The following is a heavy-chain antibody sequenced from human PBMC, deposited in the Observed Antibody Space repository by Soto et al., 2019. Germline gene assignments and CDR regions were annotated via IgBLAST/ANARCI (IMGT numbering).Heavy chain of an antibody. CDR3: ARLGIAVAGTYGMVV. Sequence: SLKISCKGSGYSFTSYWIGWVRQMPGKGLEWMGIIYPGDSDTRYSPSFQGQVTISADKSISTAYLQWSSLKASDTAMYYCARLGIAVAGTYGMVVWGQGTTVTVSS. CDR1: GYSFTSYW. D-gene: IGHD6-19*01. CDR2: IYPGDSDT. J-gene: IGHJ6*02. V-gene: IGHV5-51*01.